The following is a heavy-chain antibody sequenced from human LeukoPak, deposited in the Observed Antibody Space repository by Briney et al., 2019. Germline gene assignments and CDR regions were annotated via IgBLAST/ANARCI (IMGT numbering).Heavy chain of an antibody. CDR3: ARGRSGYYTGWFDP. Sequence: ASVKVSCKASGYTFTSYDINWVRQATGQGLEWMGWMNPNSGNTGYAQKFQGRVTMTRKTSISTAYMELSSLRSEDTAVYYCARGRSGYYTGWFDPWGQGTLVTVSS. V-gene: IGHV1-8*01. J-gene: IGHJ5*02. CDR1: GYTFTSYD. CDR2: MNPNSGNT. D-gene: IGHD3-3*01.